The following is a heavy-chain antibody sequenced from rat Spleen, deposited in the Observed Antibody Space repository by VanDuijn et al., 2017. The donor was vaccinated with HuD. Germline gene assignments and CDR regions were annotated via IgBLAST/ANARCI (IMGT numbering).Heavy chain of an antibody. D-gene: IGHD1-6*01. V-gene: IGHV5S23*01. CDR2: ITNSGGST. CDR3: ARQWDY. J-gene: IGHJ4*01. Sequence: EVQLVESGGGLVQPGRSLKLSCAASGFTFSNYYMAWVRQTPTKGLEWVASITNSGGSTYYPDSVKGRFTISRDNTKSTLYLQMDSLRSEDTATYYCARQWDYWGQGVSVTVSS. CDR1: GFTFSNYY.